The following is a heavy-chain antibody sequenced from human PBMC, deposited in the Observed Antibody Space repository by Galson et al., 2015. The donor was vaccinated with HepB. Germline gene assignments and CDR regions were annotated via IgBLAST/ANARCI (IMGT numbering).Heavy chain of an antibody. CDR3: AKALWFGELLDYFDY. V-gene: IGHV3-9*01. CDR1: GFTFDDYA. D-gene: IGHD3-10*01. CDR2: ISWNSGSI. Sequence: SLRLSCAASGFTFDDYAMHWVRQAPGKGLEWVSGISWNSGSIGYADSVKGRFTISRDNAKNSLYLQMNSLRAEDTALYYCAKALWFGELLDYFDYWGQGTLVTVSS. J-gene: IGHJ4*02.